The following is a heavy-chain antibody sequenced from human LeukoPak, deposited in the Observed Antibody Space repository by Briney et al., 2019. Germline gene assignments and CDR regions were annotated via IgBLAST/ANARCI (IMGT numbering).Heavy chain of an antibody. CDR1: GFTFSRYA. D-gene: IGHD5-24*01. J-gene: IGHJ4*02. Sequence: GGSLRLSCAASGFTFSRYAMHWVRQAPGKGLEWVAVISYDGSNKYYADSVKGRFTISRDNSKNTLYLQMNSLRAEDTAVYYCARAGRWLQFPRFDYWGQGTLVTVSS. CDR3: ARAGRWLQFPRFDY. CDR2: ISYDGSNK. V-gene: IGHV3-30*01.